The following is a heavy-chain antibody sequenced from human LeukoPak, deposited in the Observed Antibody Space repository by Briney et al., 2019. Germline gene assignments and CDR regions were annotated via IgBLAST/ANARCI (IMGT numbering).Heavy chain of an antibody. D-gene: IGHD2-2*02. CDR2: INHSGST. CDR3: ARCSQYCSSTSCYISYYYYMDV. Sequence: SETLSLTCAVYGGSFSGYYWSWIRQPPGKGLEWIGEINHSGSTNYNPSLKSRVTISVDTSKNQFSLKLSSVTAADTAVYYCARCSQYCSSTSCYISYYYYMDVWGKGTTGTVSS. CDR1: GGSFSGYY. V-gene: IGHV4-34*01. J-gene: IGHJ6*03.